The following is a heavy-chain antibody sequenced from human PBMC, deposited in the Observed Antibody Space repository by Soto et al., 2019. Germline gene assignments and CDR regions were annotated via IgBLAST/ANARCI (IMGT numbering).Heavy chain of an antibody. Sequence: PWETLSLTCTVSGGSISSSSYYWGWIRQPPGKGLEWIGSIYYSGSTYYNPSLKSRVTISVDTSKNQFSLKLSSVTAADTAVYYCARSYYDYIWGSYRWYFDLWGRGTLVTVSS. CDR2: IYYSGST. CDR3: ARSYYDYIWGSYRWYFDL. J-gene: IGHJ2*01. V-gene: IGHV4-39*01. D-gene: IGHD3-16*02. CDR1: GGSISSSSYY.